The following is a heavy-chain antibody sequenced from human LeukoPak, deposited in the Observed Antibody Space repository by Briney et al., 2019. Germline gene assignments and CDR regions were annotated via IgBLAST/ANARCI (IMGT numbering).Heavy chain of an antibody. J-gene: IGHJ3*02. V-gene: IGHV3-21*01. Sequence: PGGSLRLSCAASGFTFSSYSMNWVRQAPGKGLEWVSSISSSSSYIYYADSMKGRFTISRDNAKNSLYLQMNSLRAEDTAVYYCARGEVTPDAFDIWGQGTMVTVSS. CDR1: GFTFSSYS. CDR2: ISSSSSYI. CDR3: ARGEVTPDAFDI. D-gene: IGHD4-11*01.